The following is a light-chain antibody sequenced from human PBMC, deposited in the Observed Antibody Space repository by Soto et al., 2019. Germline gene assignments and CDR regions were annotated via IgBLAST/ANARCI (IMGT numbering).Light chain of an antibody. CDR3: CSYAGKNFPFYV. V-gene: IGLV2-23*01. CDR1: SIDVGYYNL. J-gene: IGLJ1*01. Sequence: QSALTQPASVSGSPGQSITISCSGMSIDVGYYNLVSWYQRRPGAAPKLIIYEGNKRPSGGSTRFSASKSGNAASLTISGLQAEDGADYFCCSYAGKNFPFYVFGTGTKVTVL. CDR2: EGN.